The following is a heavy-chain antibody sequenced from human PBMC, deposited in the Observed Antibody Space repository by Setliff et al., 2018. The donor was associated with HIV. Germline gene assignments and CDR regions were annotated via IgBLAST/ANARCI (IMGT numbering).Heavy chain of an antibody. V-gene: IGHV1-24*01. J-gene: IGHJ3*02. Sequence: ASVKVSCKVSGYTLTELSVHWVRQAPGNGLEWMGGFDPEQSETVYAQRFQGRVAFTEDTSTDTAYMDLISLTSDDTAVYFCAAPLTGPDGFDMWGQGTMVTVSS. D-gene: IGHD3-9*01. CDR3: AAPLTGPDGFDM. CDR1: GYTLTELS. CDR2: FDPEQSET.